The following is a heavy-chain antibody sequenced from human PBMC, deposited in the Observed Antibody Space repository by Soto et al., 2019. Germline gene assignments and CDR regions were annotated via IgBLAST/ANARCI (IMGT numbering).Heavy chain of an antibody. V-gene: IGHV5-51*01. J-gene: IGHJ6*02. D-gene: IGHD2-15*01. CDR3: ARHREDFCSGGTCSNYGMDV. Sequence: PGESLKISCKGSGYSFTSYWIGWVRHMPGKGLEWMGIIYPGDSHTRYSPSFQGQVTISADKSIGTAYLQWNSLKASDTAMYYCARHREDFCSGGTCSNYGMDVWGQGTTVTVSS. CDR1: GYSFTSYW. CDR2: IYPGDSHT.